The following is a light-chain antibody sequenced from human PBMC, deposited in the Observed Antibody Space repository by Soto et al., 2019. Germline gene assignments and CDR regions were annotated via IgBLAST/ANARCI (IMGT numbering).Light chain of an antibody. CDR1: QSISSSY. Sequence: EVVLTQSPATLSLSPGEGATLSCRVSQSISSSYLSWYQQRPGQAPRLLIYGASTRATGIPARFSGSGRGSGTDFTLIISSLQPEDFAVYYCQQDYNLPITFGQGTRLEIK. V-gene: IGKV3D-7*01. J-gene: IGKJ5*01. CDR2: GAS. CDR3: QQDYNLPIT.